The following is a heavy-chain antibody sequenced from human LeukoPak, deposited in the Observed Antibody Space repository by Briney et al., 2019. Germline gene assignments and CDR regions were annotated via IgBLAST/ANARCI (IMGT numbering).Heavy chain of an antibody. J-gene: IGHJ1*01. D-gene: IGHD6-19*01. V-gene: IGHV4-59*12. CDR2: IYYSGST. CDR1: GGSITTYY. CDR3: ARDRGSSGEFQH. Sequence: SETLSLTRTVSGGSITTYYWSWIRQPPGKGLEWIGYIYYSGSTYYNPSLKSRVTISVDTSKNQFSLKLSSVTAADTAVYYCARDRGSSGEFQHWGQGTLVTVSS.